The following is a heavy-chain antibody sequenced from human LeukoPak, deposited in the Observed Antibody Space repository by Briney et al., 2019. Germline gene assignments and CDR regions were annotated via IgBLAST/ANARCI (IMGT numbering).Heavy chain of an antibody. J-gene: IGHJ4*02. CDR1: GYTFTSYY. V-gene: IGHV1-46*01. D-gene: IGHD2-15*01. Sequence: ASVKVSCKASGYTFTSYYMHWVRQAPGQGLEWMGIINPSGGSTSYAQKLQGRVTMTRDMSTSTVYMELSSLRSEDTAVYYCAREFSDGLLLRDYWGQGTLVTVSS. CDR3: AREFSDGLLLRDY. CDR2: INPSGGST.